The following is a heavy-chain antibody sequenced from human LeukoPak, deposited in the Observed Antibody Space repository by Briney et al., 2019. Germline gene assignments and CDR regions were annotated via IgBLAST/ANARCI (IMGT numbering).Heavy chain of an antibody. CDR1: DYSISSGYY. Sequence: QVQLQESGPGLVKPSETLSLTCSVSDYSISSGYYWGWIRQPPGKGLEWIGSIYHSGSTYYNPSLKSRVTISVDTSKNQFSLKLSSVTAADTAVYYCARGGYRYGYGLDYWGQGTLVTVSS. CDR3: ARGGYRYGYGLDY. CDR2: IYHSGST. V-gene: IGHV4-38-2*02. J-gene: IGHJ4*02. D-gene: IGHD5-18*01.